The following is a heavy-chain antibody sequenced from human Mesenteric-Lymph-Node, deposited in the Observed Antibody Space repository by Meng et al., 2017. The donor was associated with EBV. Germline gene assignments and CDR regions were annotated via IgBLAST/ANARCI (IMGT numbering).Heavy chain of an antibody. V-gene: IGHV1-3*01. J-gene: IGHJ5*02. CDR1: GYTFTSYA. CDR3: ARDSTGDSRRFDP. Sequence: QVQFVQSGAEVKKPGASVKVSCEASGYTFTSYAMHWVRHAPGQRLEWMGWINVGNGDTKYSQKFHGRVTITRDTSATTAYMELRSLTSEDTAVYYCARDSTGDSRRFDPWGQGTLVTV. CDR2: INVGNGDT. D-gene: IGHD3-22*01.